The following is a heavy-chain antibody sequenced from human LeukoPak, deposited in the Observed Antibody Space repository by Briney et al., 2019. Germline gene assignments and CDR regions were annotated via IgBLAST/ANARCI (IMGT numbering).Heavy chain of an antibody. CDR1: GFTFSSYE. D-gene: IGHD3-9*01. V-gene: IGHV3-48*03. J-gene: IGHJ4*02. CDR2: ISSSGSTI. Sequence: GGSLRLSCAASGFTFSSYEMNWVRQAPGKGLEWVSYISSSGSTIYYADSVKGRFTISRDNAKNSLYLQMNSLRAEDTAVYYCAKDLSPNVLRYFDWPKGDYWGQGTLVTVSS. CDR3: AKDLSPNVLRYFDWPKGDY.